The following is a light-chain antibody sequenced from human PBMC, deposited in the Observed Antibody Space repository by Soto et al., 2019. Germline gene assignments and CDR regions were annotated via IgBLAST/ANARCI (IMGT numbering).Light chain of an antibody. CDR1: QSVSSY. CDR3: QQRSNWPPMYT. Sequence: DIVLTQSPATLSLSPGERATLSCRASQSVSSYLAWYQQKPGQAPRLLIYDASNRATGIPARFSGSGSGTDFTLTISILEPEDFAVDYCQQRSNWPPMYTFGQGTKLEIK. CDR2: DAS. V-gene: IGKV3-11*01. J-gene: IGKJ2*01.